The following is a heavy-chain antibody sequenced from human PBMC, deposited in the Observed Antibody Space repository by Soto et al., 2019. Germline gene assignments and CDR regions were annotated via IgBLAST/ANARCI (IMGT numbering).Heavy chain of an antibody. CDR2: ITPMFGTA. V-gene: IGHV1-69*05. CDR1: GGTFSRYA. Sequence: QVQLVQSGAEVKKPGSSVKVSCKASGGTFSRYAISWVRQAPGQGLEWMGGITPMFGTANYAQKFQGRVTISXAEXTXTVHMELRRLRSEDTAVHYCAQTLGSAVAGPGRFDLWGRGTLVIVSS. D-gene: IGHD6-19*01. CDR3: AQTLGSAVAGPGRFDL. J-gene: IGHJ2*01.